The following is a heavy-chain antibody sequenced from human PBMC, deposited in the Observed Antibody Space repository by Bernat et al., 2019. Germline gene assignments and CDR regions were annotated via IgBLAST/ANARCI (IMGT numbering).Heavy chain of an antibody. CDR1: GGSISSSSYY. CDR3: ADGYYYDSSGYYLD. J-gene: IGHJ4*02. Sequence: QLQLQESGPGLVKPSETLSLTCTVSGGSISSSSYYWGWIRQPPGKGLEWIGSIYYSGSTYYNPSLKSRVTISVDTSKNQFSLKLSSVTAADTAVYYCADGYYYDSSGYYLDWGQGTLVTVSS. V-gene: IGHV4-39*01. CDR2: IYYSGST. D-gene: IGHD3-22*01.